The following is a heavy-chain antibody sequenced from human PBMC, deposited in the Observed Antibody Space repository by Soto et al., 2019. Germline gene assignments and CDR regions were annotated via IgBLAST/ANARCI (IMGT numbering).Heavy chain of an antibody. J-gene: IGHJ6*02. CDR3: AIVLELHYYYGMDV. V-gene: IGHV1-69*13. CDR2: IIPIFGTA. Sequence: SVKVSCKASGGTFSSYAISWVRQAPGQGLEWMGGIIPIFGTANYAQKFQGRVTITADESTSTAYMELSSLRSEDTAVYYCAIVLELHYYYGMDVWGQGTTVTVSS. D-gene: IGHD1-7*01. CDR1: GGTFSSYA.